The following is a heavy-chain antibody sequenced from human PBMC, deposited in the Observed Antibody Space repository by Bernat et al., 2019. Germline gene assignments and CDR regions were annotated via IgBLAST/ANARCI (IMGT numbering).Heavy chain of an antibody. J-gene: IGHJ6*02. Sequence: QVQLVESGGGVVQPGRSLRLSCAASGFTFSSYGMHWVRQAPGKGLEWVAVIWYDGSNKYYADSVKGRFTISRDNSKNTLYLQMSSLRAEDTAVYYCARNPIAAAGGYGMDVWGQGTTVTVSS. CDR1: GFTFSSYG. CDR3: ARNPIAAAGGYGMDV. CDR2: IWYDGSNK. D-gene: IGHD6-13*01. V-gene: IGHV3-33*01.